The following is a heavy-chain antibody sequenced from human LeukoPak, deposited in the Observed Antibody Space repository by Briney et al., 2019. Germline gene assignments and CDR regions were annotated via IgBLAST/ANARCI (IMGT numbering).Heavy chain of an antibody. V-gene: IGHV3-7*01. J-gene: IGHJ4*02. CDR2: IKEDGSEK. Sequence: GGSLRLSCAVSGFTFSKFWMSWVRQAPGKGLEWVANIKEDGSEKYYVDSVKGRFTISRDNAKNSLFLQMNSLRNEDTAVYYCVRDAVTAYWGQGTLVTVSS. CDR3: VRDAVTAY. CDR1: GFTFSKFW. D-gene: IGHD1-14*01.